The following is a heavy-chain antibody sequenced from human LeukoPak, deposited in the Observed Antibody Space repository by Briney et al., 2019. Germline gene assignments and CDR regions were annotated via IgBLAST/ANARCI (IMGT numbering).Heavy chain of an antibody. CDR3: AKDPDRATAGTFDY. CDR2: ISGSGGST. Sequence: GGSLRLSCAASGFTFSSYAMSWVRQAPGKGLEWVSAISGSGGSTYYADSVKGRSTISRDNSKNTLYLQMNSLRAEDTAVYYCAKDPDRATAGTFDYWGQGTLVTVSS. J-gene: IGHJ4*02. V-gene: IGHV3-23*01. D-gene: IGHD1-1*01. CDR1: GFTFSSYA.